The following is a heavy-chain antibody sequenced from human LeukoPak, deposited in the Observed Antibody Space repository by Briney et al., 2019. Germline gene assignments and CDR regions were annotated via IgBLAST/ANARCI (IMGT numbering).Heavy chain of an antibody. D-gene: IGHD3-16*01. CDR2: IIPIFGTA. CDR1: GGTFSSYA. V-gene: IGHV1-69*13. Sequence: SVKVSCKACGGTFSSYAISWVRQAPGQGLEWMGGIIPIFGTANYAQKFQGRVTITADESTSTAYMELSSLRSEDTAVYYCADYDTRTDAFDIWGQGTMVTVSS. CDR3: ADYDTRTDAFDI. J-gene: IGHJ3*02.